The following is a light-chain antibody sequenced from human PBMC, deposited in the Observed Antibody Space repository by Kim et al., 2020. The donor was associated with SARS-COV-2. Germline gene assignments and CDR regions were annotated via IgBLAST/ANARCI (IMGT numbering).Light chain of an antibody. CDR3: QKYNSAPWT. J-gene: IGKJ1*01. V-gene: IGKV1-27*01. Sequence: YTSIGDRVTIACRASQDIANSLAWDQQKPGKVPQVLIYAASTLQSGVPSRFSGSGSGTELTLTIDSLQTEDVATYYCQKYNSAPWTFGPGTKLEI. CDR1: QDIANS. CDR2: AAS.